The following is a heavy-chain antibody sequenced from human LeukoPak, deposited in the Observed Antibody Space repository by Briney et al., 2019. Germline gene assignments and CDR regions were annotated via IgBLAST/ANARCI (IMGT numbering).Heavy chain of an antibody. J-gene: IGHJ3*02. CDR1: GFTFSSYW. V-gene: IGHV3-7*01. CDR2: IKQDGSEE. D-gene: IGHD3-10*01. Sequence: PGGSLRLSCAASGFTFSSYWMSWVRQAPGKGLEWVANIKQDGSEEYYVDSVKGRFTISRDNAKNSLYLQMNSLRAEDTAVYYCARVSYYYYGSGSYSQDAFDIWGQGTMVTVSS. CDR3: ARVSYYYYGSGSYSQDAFDI.